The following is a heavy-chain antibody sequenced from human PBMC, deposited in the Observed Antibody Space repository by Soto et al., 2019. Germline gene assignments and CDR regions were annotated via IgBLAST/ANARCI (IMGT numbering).Heavy chain of an antibody. V-gene: IGHV4-39*01. CDR2: LYYRGAT. CDR1: GGSIRTTNYH. J-gene: IGHJ4*01. D-gene: IGHD2-21*02. Sequence: LCGGSIRTTNYHWGWIRQPPGKGLEWIGTLYYRGATDYNPSLKSRVTISVDTSKNQLSLNLSSVTAADTAVYYCFGVLAATLDYWGQGTLVTVSS. CDR3: FGVLAATLDY.